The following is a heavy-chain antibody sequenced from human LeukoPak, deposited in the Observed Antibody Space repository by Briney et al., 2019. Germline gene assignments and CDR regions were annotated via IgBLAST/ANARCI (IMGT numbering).Heavy chain of an antibody. J-gene: IGHJ4*02. CDR3: ARVVAAAGPLDY. CDR1: GGSISSYY. CDR2: IYYSGST. Sequence: SETLSLTCTVSGGSISSYYWSWIRQPPGKGLEWIGYIYYSGSTNYNPSLKSRVTISVDTSKNQFSLKLSSVTAADTAVYYCARVVAAAGPLDYWGQGTLVTVSS. V-gene: IGHV4-59*12. D-gene: IGHD6-13*01.